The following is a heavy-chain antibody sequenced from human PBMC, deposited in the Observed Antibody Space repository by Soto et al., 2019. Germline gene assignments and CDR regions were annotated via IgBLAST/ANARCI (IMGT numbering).Heavy chain of an antibody. CDR2: IIPIFGTA. Sequence: QVQLVQSGAEVKKPGSSVKVSCKASGGTFSSYAISWVRQAPGQGLEWMGGIIPIFGTANYAQKFQSRVTITADESTSTAYMELSSLRSEDTAVYYCALYYDILTGSSFDIWGQGTMVTVSS. J-gene: IGHJ3*02. V-gene: IGHV1-69*01. D-gene: IGHD3-9*01. CDR3: ALYYDILTGSSFDI. CDR1: GGTFSSYA.